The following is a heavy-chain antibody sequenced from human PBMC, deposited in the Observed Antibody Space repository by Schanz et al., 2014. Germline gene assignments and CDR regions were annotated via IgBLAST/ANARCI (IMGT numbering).Heavy chain of an antibody. CDR3: AKSQGSSFDS. D-gene: IGHD6-13*01. V-gene: IGHV3-23*01. CDR1: GFTFSPYW. CDR2: ISGGGGTT. J-gene: IGHJ4*02. Sequence: EVQLLESGGGLVQPGGSLRLSCGSSGFTFSPYWMHWVRQAPGKGPEWVSAISGGGGTTYYTDSVKGRFTISRDNSKSTLYLQMSSLRAEDTAVYYCAKSQGSSFDSWGQGTLVTVSS.